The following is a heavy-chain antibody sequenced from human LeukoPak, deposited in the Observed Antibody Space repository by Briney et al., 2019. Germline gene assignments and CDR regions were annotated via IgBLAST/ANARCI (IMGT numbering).Heavy chain of an antibody. Sequence: SETLSLTCTVSGGSTSSGSYYWSWIRQPAGKGLEWIGRIYTSGSTNYNPSLESRVTISVDTSKNQFSLKLSSVTAADTAVYYCAKDSYAYSGYDGDAFDIWGQGTMVTVSS. CDR2: IYTSGST. V-gene: IGHV4-61*02. CDR3: AKDSYAYSGYDGDAFDI. J-gene: IGHJ3*02. CDR1: GGSTSSGSYY. D-gene: IGHD5-12*01.